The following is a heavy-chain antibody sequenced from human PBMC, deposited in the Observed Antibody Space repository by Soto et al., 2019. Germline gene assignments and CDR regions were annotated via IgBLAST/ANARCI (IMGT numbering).Heavy chain of an antibody. J-gene: IGHJ5*02. V-gene: IGHV4-39*01. D-gene: IGHD3-10*01. Sequence: SETLSLTCTVSGGSISSSSYYWGWIRQPPGKGLEWIGSIYYSGSTYYNPSLKSRVTISVDTSKNQFSLRLSSVTAADTAVYYCARHRILWFGELFDHNWFDPWGQGTLVTVSS. CDR1: GGSISSSSYY. CDR3: ARHRILWFGELFDHNWFDP. CDR2: IYYSGST.